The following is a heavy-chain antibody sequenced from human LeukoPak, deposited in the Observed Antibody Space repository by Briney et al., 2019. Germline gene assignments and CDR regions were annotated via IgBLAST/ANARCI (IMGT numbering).Heavy chain of an antibody. CDR1: GFTFDNYA. Sequence: GGSRRLFCAASGFTFDNYAMHWVRQAPGKGLEWVSGISWNSGSIGYADSVKGRFTISRDNAKNSLYLQMNSLRAEDTALYFCAKDYCSSTSCYTDYWGQGTLVTVSS. D-gene: IGHD2-2*02. V-gene: IGHV3-9*01. CDR3: AKDYCSSTSCYTDY. J-gene: IGHJ4*02. CDR2: ISWNSGSI.